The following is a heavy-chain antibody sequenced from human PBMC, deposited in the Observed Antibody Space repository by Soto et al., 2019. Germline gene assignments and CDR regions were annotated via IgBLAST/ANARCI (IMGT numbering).Heavy chain of an antibody. CDR2: IIPIFGTA. CDR1: GGSFNRHT. Sequence: QVQLVQSGAEVRKPGSSVRVSCKASGGSFNRHTISWVRQAPGQGLEWMGGIIPIFGTANYAQKFQGRVTITADESTSTAYMELSSLRSEDTAVYYCARLETDSSGYYGHFDYWGQGTLVTVSS. CDR3: ARLETDSSGYYGHFDY. J-gene: IGHJ4*02. V-gene: IGHV1-69*01. D-gene: IGHD3-22*01.